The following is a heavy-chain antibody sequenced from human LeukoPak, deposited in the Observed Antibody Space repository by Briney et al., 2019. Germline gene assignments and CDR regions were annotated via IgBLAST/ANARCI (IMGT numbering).Heavy chain of an antibody. Sequence: PSETLSLTCTVSGGSISSYYWSWIRQPPGKGLEWIGYIYYSGSNNSNPSLNSRVTISVDTSKNQFSLRLSSVTAADTAVYYCGRSLSSAWYYFAYWGQGTLVTVSS. CDR1: GGSISSYY. J-gene: IGHJ4*02. V-gene: IGHV4-59*01. CDR2: IYYSGSN. CDR3: GRSLSSAWYYFAY. D-gene: IGHD6-19*01.